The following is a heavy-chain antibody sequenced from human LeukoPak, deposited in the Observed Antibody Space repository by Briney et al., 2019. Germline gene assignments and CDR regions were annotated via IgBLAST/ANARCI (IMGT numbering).Heavy chain of an antibody. V-gene: IGHV4-34*01. CDR1: GGSFTKHQ. CDR3: ARSSYYYYMDV. J-gene: IGHJ6*03. Sequence: SETLSLTCAVYGGSFTKHQWSWIRQPPGKGLEWIGYIYHSGSTYYNPSLKSRVTISVDRSENQFSLKLSSVTAADTAVYYCARSSYYYYMDVWGKGTTVTVSS. CDR2: IYHSGST.